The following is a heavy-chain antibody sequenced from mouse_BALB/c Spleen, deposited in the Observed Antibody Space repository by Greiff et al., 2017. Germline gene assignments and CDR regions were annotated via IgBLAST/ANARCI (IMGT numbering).Heavy chain of an antibody. Sequence: VLLEESGPGLVAPSQCLSITCTASGFSLTDYGVSWIRQPPGKGLEWLGVIWGGGSTYYYSALNSRLSISKDNSKSQVFLKMHSLQTDDTAMYYCSKHLYDYYAMDYWGQGTSVTVSS. CDR1: GFSLTDYG. J-gene: IGHJ4*01. V-gene: IGHV2-6-5*01. D-gene: IGHD1-1*01. CDR2: IWGGGST. CDR3: SKHLYDYYAMDY.